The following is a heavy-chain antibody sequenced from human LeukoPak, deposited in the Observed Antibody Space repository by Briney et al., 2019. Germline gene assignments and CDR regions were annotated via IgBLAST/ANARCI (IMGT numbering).Heavy chain of an antibody. CDR2: ISYDGSNK. Sequence: PGGSLRLSCAASGFTFSSYAMHWVRQAPGKGLEWVAVISYDGSNKYYADSVKGRFTIARDNSKNTLYLQMNSLRAEDTAVYYCARGAPVVVVAAAYGMDVWGQGTTVTVSS. J-gene: IGHJ6*02. CDR1: GFTFSSYA. D-gene: IGHD2-15*01. V-gene: IGHV3-30-3*01. CDR3: ARGAPVVVVAAAYGMDV.